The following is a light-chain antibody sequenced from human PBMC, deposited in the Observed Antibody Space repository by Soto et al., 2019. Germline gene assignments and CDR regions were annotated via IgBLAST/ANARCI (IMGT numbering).Light chain of an antibody. V-gene: IGKV1-5*01. CDR3: QQYNSYPWT. CDR2: DAS. Sequence: DIQMTQSPSTLSASVGDRVTITCRASQSNSSWLAWYQQKPGKAPKLLIYDASSLESGLPSSFSGSGSGTEFPLTITRLQPDDFATYYCQQYNSYPWTFGQGTKVEIK. J-gene: IGKJ1*01. CDR1: QSNSSW.